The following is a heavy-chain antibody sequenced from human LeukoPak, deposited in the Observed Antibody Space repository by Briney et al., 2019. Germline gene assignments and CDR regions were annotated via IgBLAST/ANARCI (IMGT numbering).Heavy chain of an antibody. CDR2: SNPNSGGT. CDR3: ARPYSSSDPFDY. V-gene: IGHV1-2*06. Sequence: ASVKVSCKASGYNFTSYYMHWVRQAPGQGLEWMGRSNPNSGGTNYAQKFQGRVTMTRDTSISTAYMELSRLRSDDTAVYYCARPYSSSDPFDYWGQGTLVTVSS. J-gene: IGHJ4*02. CDR1: GYNFTSYY. D-gene: IGHD6-6*01.